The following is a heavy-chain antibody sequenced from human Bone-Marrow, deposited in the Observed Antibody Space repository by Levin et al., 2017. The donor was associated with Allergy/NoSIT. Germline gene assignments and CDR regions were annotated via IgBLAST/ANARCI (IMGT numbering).Heavy chain of an antibody. CDR3: ARCTGGTCYTGLDH. CDR1: GGSISTGDDY. D-gene: IGHD2-15*01. Sequence: SQTLSLTCTVSGGSISTGDDYCPWIRQPPGKGLQWIGYIYYSGSTYYNPSLKSRVTISVDTSKNQFSLKLSSLTPADTAVYYCARCTGGTCYTGLDHWGQGTLVTVSS. V-gene: IGHV4-30-4*08. CDR2: IYYSGST. J-gene: IGHJ4*02.